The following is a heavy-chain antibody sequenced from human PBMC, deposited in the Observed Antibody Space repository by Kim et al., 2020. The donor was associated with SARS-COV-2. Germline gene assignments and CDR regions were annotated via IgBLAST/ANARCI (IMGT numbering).Heavy chain of an antibody. Sequence: ADSVKGRFTISRDNSKNRLYLQMNSLRAEDTAVYYCAKDRGYSYGSDFDYWGQGTLVTVSS. D-gene: IGHD5-18*01. J-gene: IGHJ4*02. CDR3: AKDRGYSYGSDFDY. V-gene: IGHV3-30*02.